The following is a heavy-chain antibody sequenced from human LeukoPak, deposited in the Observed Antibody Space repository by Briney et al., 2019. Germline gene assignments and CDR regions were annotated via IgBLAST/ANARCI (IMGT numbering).Heavy chain of an antibody. Sequence: PGGSLRLSCAASGFTFSSCSMNWVRQAPGKGLEWVSYISQSSDRIYHADSVKGRFTISRDNAKNSLYLQMDSLRVEDTAVYYCARDLLNDEGSSYFFDQWGQGTLVTVAS. CDR2: ISQSSDRI. CDR1: GFTFSSCS. V-gene: IGHV3-48*04. J-gene: IGHJ4*02. CDR3: ARDLLNDEGSSYFFDQ. D-gene: IGHD2-2*01.